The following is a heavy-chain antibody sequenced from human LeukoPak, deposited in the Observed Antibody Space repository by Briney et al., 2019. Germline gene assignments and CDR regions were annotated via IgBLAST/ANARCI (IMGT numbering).Heavy chain of an antibody. J-gene: IGHJ6*03. CDR1: GFTFSSYA. V-gene: IGHV3-23*01. Sequence: GGSLRLSCAASGFTFSSYAMSWVRQAPGKGLEWVSAISGSGGSTYYADSVKGRFTISRDNSKNTLYLQMNSLRGEDTAVYYCAKGGDYYYYYMDVWGKGTTVTVSS. CDR2: ISGSGGST. D-gene: IGHD3-3*01. CDR3: AKGGDYYYYYMDV.